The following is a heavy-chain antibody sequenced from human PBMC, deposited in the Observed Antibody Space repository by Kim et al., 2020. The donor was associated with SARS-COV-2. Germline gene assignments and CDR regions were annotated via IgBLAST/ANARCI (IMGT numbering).Heavy chain of an antibody. CDR2: IYYSGST. CDR3: ARRLRPNWFDP. J-gene: IGHJ5*02. Sequence: SETLSLTCTVSGGSISSYYWSWIRQPPGKGLEWIGYIYYSGSTNYNPSLKSRVTISVDTSKNQFSLKLSSVTAADTAVYYCARRLRPNWFDPWGQGTLVTVSS. V-gene: IGHV4-59*13. CDR1: GGSISSYY.